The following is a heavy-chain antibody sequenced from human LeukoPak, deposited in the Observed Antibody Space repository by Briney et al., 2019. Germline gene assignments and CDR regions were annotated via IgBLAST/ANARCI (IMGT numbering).Heavy chain of an antibody. V-gene: IGHV3-53*01. J-gene: IGHJ3*02. Sequence: GGSLRLSCAASGCTVSNNYMSWVRQAPGKGLEWVSVIYSGGSTYYADSVMGRFTISRDNSKNTLYLQMNSLRAEDTAVYYCARDSRQDYYHSSGYLWFAFDIWGQGTMVTVSS. D-gene: IGHD3-22*01. CDR1: GCTVSNNY. CDR3: ARDSRQDYYHSSGYLWFAFDI. CDR2: IYSGGST.